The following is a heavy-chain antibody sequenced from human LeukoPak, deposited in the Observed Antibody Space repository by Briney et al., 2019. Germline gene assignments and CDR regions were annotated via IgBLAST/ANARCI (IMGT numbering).Heavy chain of an antibody. CDR2: ISSSGSTI. CDR1: GFTFSSYE. CDR3: ARDKRVAGGGAFDI. D-gene: IGHD1-26*01. V-gene: IGHV3-48*03. J-gene: IGHJ3*02. Sequence: GGSLRLPCAASGFTFSSYEMNWVRQAPGKGLEWVSYISSSGSTIYYADSVKGRFTISRDNAKNSLYLQMNSLRAEDTAVYYCARDKRVAGGGAFDIWGQGTMVTVSS.